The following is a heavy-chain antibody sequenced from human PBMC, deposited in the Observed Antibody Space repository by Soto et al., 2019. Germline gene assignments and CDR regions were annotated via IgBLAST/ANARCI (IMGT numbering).Heavy chain of an antibody. J-gene: IGHJ6*03. CDR1: GDSVSSNSAA. V-gene: IGHV6-1*01. D-gene: IGHD1-7*01. CDR2: TYYRSRWYN. Sequence: SQTLSLTCAISGDSVSSNSAAWNWIRQSPSRGLEWLGRTYYRSRWYNDYAVSVKSRITVNPDTSKNQFSLHLNSVTPEDTAVYYCAGTTSLQRYYMDVWYTGTTVTVFS. CDR3: AGTTSLQRYYMDV.